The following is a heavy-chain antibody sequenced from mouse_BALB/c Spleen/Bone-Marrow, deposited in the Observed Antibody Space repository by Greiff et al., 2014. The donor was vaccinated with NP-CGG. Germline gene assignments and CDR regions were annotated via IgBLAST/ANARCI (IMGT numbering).Heavy chain of an antibody. CDR1: GFSLTSYG. CDR2: IWGDGST. CDR3: AKQDYYRYDYAMDY. V-gene: IGHV2-3*01. D-gene: IGHD2-14*01. Sequence: VKLMESGTGLVAPSQSLSITCTVSGFSLTSYGVSWVRQSPGKGLEWLGVIWGDGSTNYHSALISRLSISKDNSKSQVLKLSSLQTDDTATYYCAKQDYYRYDYAMDYWGQGTSVTVSS. J-gene: IGHJ4*01.